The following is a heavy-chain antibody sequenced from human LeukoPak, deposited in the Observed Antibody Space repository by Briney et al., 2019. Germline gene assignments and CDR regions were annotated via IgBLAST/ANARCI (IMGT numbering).Heavy chain of an antibody. CDR2: ISSDSTYI. J-gene: IGHJ4*02. V-gene: IGHV3-21*01. CDR1: GFTFSSYS. Sequence: GGSLRLSCAASGFTFSSYSVNWVRQAPGKGLEWVSSISSDSTYIYYADSVKGRFTISRDNAKNSLYLQMNSLRAEDTAIYYCARDRSRVSDYWGQGTLVTVSS. CDR3: ARDRSRVSDY.